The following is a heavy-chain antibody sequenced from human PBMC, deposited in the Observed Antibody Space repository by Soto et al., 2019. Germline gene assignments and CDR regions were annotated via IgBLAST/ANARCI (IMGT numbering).Heavy chain of an antibody. V-gene: IGHV4-34*08. CDR2: IEHNGNN. Sequence: SETLSLTCAVYGGTFSGYFWTWVRQPPGKGLEWIGEIEHNGNNNINPSLKSRVTLSVDSSKNQISLTLTSVTDADSDGYCWARAVRDFPYWGQGTLVTVSS. CDR3: ARAVRDFPY. J-gene: IGHJ4*02. CDR1: GGTFSGYF. D-gene: IGHD3-3*01.